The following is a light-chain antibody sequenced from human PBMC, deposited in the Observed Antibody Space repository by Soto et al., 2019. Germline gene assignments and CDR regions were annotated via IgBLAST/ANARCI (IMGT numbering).Light chain of an antibody. CDR2: AAS. J-gene: IGKJ1*01. V-gene: IGKV1-8*01. CDR3: QQYYSYPRT. Sequence: AIRMTQSPSSFSTSTGYRVTITCGASQGISSYLAWYQQKPGKAPKLLIYAASTLQSGVPSRFRGSGSGTDFTLTISCLQSEDVETYYCQQYYSYPRTFGQGTKVDIK. CDR1: QGISSY.